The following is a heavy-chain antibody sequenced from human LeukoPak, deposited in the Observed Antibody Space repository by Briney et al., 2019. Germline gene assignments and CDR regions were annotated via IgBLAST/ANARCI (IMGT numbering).Heavy chain of an antibody. D-gene: IGHD3-9*01. Sequence: GGSLRLSCAASGFTFSDYYMSWIRQAPGKGLEWVSYISSSSSTIYYADSVKGRFTISRDNAKNSLYLQMNSLRAEDTAVYYCARRWLYNWFDPWGQGTLVTVSS. J-gene: IGHJ5*02. CDR3: ARRWLYNWFDP. CDR1: GFTFSDYY. V-gene: IGHV3-11*01. CDR2: ISSSSSTI.